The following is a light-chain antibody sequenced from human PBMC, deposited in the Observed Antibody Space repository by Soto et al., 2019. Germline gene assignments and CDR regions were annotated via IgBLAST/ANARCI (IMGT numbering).Light chain of an antibody. CDR3: SSYTSSNTYV. J-gene: IGLJ1*01. CDR1: SSDVGGYNS. CDR2: NVS. Sequence: QSALTQPASVSGSPGQSIAISCTGTSSDVGGYNSVSWYQQHPGKAPKLMIYNVSNRPSGVSERFSGSKSGNTASLTISGLQAEDEADYYCSSYTSSNTYVFGTGTKVTVL. V-gene: IGLV2-14*03.